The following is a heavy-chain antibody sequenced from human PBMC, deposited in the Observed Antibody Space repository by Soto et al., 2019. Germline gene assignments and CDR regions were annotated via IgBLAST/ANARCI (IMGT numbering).Heavy chain of an antibody. CDR2: IYTSGST. D-gene: IGHD3-22*01. CDR3: ARDGYDSSGYHFDY. J-gene: IGHJ4*02. Sequence: PSETLSLTCTVSGGSISSYYWSWIRQPAGKGLEWIGRIYTSGSTNYNPSLKSRVTMSADTSKNQFSLKLSSVTAADTAVYYCARDGYDSSGYHFDYWGQGTLVTVSS. V-gene: IGHV4-4*07. CDR1: GGSISSYY.